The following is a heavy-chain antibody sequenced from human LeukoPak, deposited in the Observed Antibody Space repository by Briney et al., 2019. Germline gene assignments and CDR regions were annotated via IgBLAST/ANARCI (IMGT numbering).Heavy chain of an antibody. CDR3: AKDGYNPTGYMDV. J-gene: IGHJ6*03. D-gene: IGHD5-24*01. Sequence: PGGSLRLSCAASGFTFSSYGMHWVRQAPGKGLEWVAFIRYDGSNKYYADSVKGRFTISRDNSKNTLYLQMNSLRAEDTAVYYCAKDGYNPTGYMDVWGKGTTVTISS. CDR2: IRYDGSNK. CDR1: GFTFSSYG. V-gene: IGHV3-30*02.